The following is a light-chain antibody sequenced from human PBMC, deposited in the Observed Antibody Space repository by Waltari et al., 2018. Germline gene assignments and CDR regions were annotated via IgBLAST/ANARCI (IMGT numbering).Light chain of an antibody. CDR3: HSRDASGVGGS. V-gene: IGLV3-19*01. J-gene: IGLJ2*01. CDR1: SLRSYY. CDR2: DKN. Sequence: SSELTQDHAVSVSMGQTVRITCQGDSLRSYYASWYQQRPGQAPRLVMYDKNNRPSGVPDRFSGSSSHNTASLTITGAQAEDEASYYCHSRDASGVGGSFGGGTKLTVL.